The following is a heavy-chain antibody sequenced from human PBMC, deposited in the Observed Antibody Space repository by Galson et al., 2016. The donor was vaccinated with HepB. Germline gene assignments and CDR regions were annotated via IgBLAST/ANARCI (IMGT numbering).Heavy chain of an antibody. J-gene: IGHJ3*02. D-gene: IGHD2-15*01. Sequence: PALVKPTQTLTLTCTFSGFSFSTRGVAVGWMRQPPGAALEWLAVIYWGDDERYSPSLKTRLTITKDTSKNQVALTMTNMDPVDTATHYCAYRRLASCSGPNCYRGAFNTWGQGTMVTVSS. CDR2: IYWGDDE. CDR3: AYRRLASCSGPNCYRGAFNT. CDR1: GFSFSTRGVA. V-gene: IGHV2-5*02.